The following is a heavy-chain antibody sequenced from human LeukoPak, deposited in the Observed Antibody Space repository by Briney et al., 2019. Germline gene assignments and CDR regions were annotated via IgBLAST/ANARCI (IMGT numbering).Heavy chain of an antibody. CDR2: ISSSSGTI. CDR3: ARGGYYGSGSYQFDY. CDR1: GFTFSSYA. J-gene: IGHJ4*02. Sequence: GGSLRLSCAASGFTFSSYAMSWVRQAPGKGLEWVSYISSSSGTIYYADSVKGRFTISRDNAKNSLYLQMNSLRDEDTAVYYCARGGYYGSGSYQFDYWGQGTLVTVSS. D-gene: IGHD3-10*01. V-gene: IGHV3-48*02.